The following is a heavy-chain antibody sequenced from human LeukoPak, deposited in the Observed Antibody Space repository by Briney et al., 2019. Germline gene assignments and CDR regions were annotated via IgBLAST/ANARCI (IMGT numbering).Heavy chain of an antibody. V-gene: IGHV3-23*01. CDR1: GFTFSSYA. Sequence: GGSLRLSCAASGFTFSSYAMSWVRQAPGKGLEWVSAISGSGGSTYYADSVKGRFTISRDNSKNTLYLQMNSLRAEDTAVYYCAKEGADIVVVPAAENWFDPWGQGTLVTASS. CDR2: ISGSGGST. CDR3: AKEGADIVVVPAAENWFDP. J-gene: IGHJ5*02. D-gene: IGHD2-2*01.